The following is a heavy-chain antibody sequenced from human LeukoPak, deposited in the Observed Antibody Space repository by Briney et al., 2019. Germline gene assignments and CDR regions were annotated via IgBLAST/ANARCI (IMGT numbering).Heavy chain of an antibody. Sequence: ASVKVSCKASGYTFTSYDINWVRQATGQGLEWIGWMNPNSGNTGYAQKFQGRVTMTRNTSISTAYMELSSLRSEDTAVYYCARAYGDYYYYYYGMDVWGQGTTVTVSS. V-gene: IGHV1-8*01. J-gene: IGHJ6*02. CDR1: GYTFTSYD. CDR2: MNPNSGNT. D-gene: IGHD4-17*01. CDR3: ARAYGDYYYYYYGMDV.